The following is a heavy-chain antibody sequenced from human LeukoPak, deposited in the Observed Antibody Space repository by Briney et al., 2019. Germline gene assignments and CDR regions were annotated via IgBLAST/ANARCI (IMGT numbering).Heavy chain of an antibody. CDR2: ISYDGSNK. J-gene: IGHJ4*02. CDR1: GFTFSSYA. V-gene: IGHV3-30-3*01. D-gene: IGHD1/OR15-1a*01. Sequence: AGGSLRLSCAASGFTFSSYAMHWVRQAPGKGLEWVAVISYDGSNKYYADSVKGRFTISRDSSKNTLYLQMNSLRAEDTAVYYCARVDPRLPEQPFDYWGQGTLVTVSS. CDR3: ARVDPRLPEQPFDY.